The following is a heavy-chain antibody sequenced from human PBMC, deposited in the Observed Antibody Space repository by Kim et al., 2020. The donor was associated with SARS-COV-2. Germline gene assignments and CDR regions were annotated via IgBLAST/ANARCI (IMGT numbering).Heavy chain of an antibody. CDR2: INPSGGST. CDR1: GYTFTSYY. CDR3: ARGIGAPYYDFWSGYYPPATNWFDP. Sequence: ASVKVSCKASGYTFTSYYMHWVRQAPGQGLEWMGIINPSGGSTSYAQKFQGRVTMTRDTSTSTVYMELSSLRSEDTAVYYCARGIGAPYYDFWSGYYPPATNWFDPWAQGTLVTVSS. D-gene: IGHD3-3*01. V-gene: IGHV1-46*01. J-gene: IGHJ5*02.